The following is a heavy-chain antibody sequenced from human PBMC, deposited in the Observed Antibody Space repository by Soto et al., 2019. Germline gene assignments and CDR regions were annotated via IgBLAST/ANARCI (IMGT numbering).Heavy chain of an antibody. Sequence: ASMKVSCNASGYTFCDYDINWVRQATGQGLEWMGFMNPENGNKGYAQKLQGRVTMTRDTSIRTAYLDLSSLRPDDTAVYYCASGPAEVEGATHXWGQVTLVTVSX. J-gene: IGHJ4*02. CDR1: GYTFCDYD. CDR2: MNPENGNK. V-gene: IGHV1-8*01. D-gene: IGHD1-26*01. CDR3: ASGPAEVEGATHX.